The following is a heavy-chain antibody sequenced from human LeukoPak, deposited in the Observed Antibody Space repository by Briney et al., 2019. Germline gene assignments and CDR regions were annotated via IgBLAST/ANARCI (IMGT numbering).Heavy chain of an antibody. D-gene: IGHD7-27*01. J-gene: IGHJ4*02. V-gene: IGHV4-30-4*01. CDR3: ARGPPGDLEDY. CDR2: IYYSGST. CDR1: GGSISSGDYY. Sequence: SETLSLTCTVSGGSISSGDYYWSWIRQPPGKGLGWIGYIYYSGSTYYNPSLKSRVTISVDTSKNQFSLKLSSVTAADTAVYYCARGPPGDLEDYWGQGTLVTVSS.